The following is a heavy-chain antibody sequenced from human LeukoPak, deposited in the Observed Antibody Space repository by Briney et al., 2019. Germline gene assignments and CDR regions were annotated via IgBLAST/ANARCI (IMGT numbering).Heavy chain of an antibody. CDR1: GYSISSGYY. D-gene: IGHD4-17*01. V-gene: IGHV4-38-2*02. CDR3: ARTTVTAGWFDP. Sequence: PSETLSLTCTVSGYSISSGYYWGWIRQPPGKGLEWIGSIYHSGSTYYNPSLKSRVTISVDTSKNRFSLKLSSVTAADTAVYYCARTTVTAGWFDPWGQGTLVTVSS. J-gene: IGHJ5*02. CDR2: IYHSGST.